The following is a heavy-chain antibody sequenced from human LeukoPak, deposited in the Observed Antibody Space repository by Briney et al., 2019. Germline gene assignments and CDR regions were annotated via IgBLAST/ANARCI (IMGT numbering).Heavy chain of an antibody. Sequence: GASVKVACKASGFTFTSSAVQWVRRARGQRLEWIGWIVVGSGNTNYAQKFQERVTITRDMSTSTAYMELSSLRSEDTAVYYCARRGSNYEHFDYWGQGTLVTVSS. CDR2: IVVGSGNT. D-gene: IGHD4-11*01. J-gene: IGHJ4*02. CDR1: GFTFTSSA. CDR3: ARRGSNYEHFDY. V-gene: IGHV1-58*01.